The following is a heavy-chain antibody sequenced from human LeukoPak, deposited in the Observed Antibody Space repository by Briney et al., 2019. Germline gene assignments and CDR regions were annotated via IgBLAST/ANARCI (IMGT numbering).Heavy chain of an antibody. Sequence: SETLSLTCTVSGGSISTFYWNWIRQPPGKGLEWIGYIYYSGSTNYNPSLKSRVTISVDTSKNQFSLKLSSVTAADTAVYYCARTSSSGYFINWFDPWGQGTLVTVSS. CDR1: GGSISTFY. CDR3: ARTSSSGYFINWFDP. CDR2: IYYSGST. V-gene: IGHV4-59*01. D-gene: IGHD3-22*01. J-gene: IGHJ5*02.